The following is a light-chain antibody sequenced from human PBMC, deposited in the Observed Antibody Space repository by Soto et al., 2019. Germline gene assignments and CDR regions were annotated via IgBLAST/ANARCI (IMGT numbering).Light chain of an antibody. J-gene: IGLJ2*01. CDR2: QDT. CDR1: KLGGKY. Sequence: SSELTQPPSVSVSPRQTASITCSGNKLGGKYASWYQQKPGQSPVLVIYQDTQRPSGIPERFSGSNSGNTATLTISGTQAMDEADYYCQAWDTSTVLFGGGTKLTVL. CDR3: QAWDTSTVL. V-gene: IGLV3-1*01.